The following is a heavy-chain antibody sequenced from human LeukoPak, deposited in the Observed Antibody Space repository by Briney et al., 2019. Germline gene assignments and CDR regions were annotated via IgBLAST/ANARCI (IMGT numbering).Heavy chain of an antibody. J-gene: IGHJ4*02. D-gene: IGHD2-2*01. CDR2: IKQDGSEK. CDR3: VKRSCSSTSCPTDY. Sequence: PGGSLRLSCAASGFTFSSYWMSWVRQAPGKGLEWVANIKQDGSEKYYVDSVKGRFTTSRDNAKNSLYLQMNSLRAEDTAVYYCVKRSCSSTSCPTDYWGQGTLVSVSS. CDR1: GFTFSSYW. V-gene: IGHV3-7*01.